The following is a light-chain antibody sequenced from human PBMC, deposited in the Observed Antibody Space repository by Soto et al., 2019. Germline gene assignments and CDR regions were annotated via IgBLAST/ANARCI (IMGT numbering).Light chain of an antibody. Sequence: IVLAQSPATLSLSPGERATLSCRAGQSISTYLAWYQQKSGQAPRLLIYDASTRATGIPARFSGSGSGTEFTLTISSLQSEDFAVYYCQQYNNWLRTFGQGTKVDI. J-gene: IGKJ1*01. CDR1: QSISTY. CDR2: DAS. CDR3: QQYNNWLRT. V-gene: IGKV3-15*01.